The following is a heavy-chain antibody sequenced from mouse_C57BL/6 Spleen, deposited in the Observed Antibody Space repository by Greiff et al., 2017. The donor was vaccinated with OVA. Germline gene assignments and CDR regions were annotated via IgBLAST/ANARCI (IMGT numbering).Heavy chain of an antibody. Sequence: EVKLVESEGGLVQPGSSMKLSCTASGFTFSDYYMAWVRQVPEQGLEWVANINYDGSSTYYLDYLKSRFIISRDNAKNILYLQMSSLTSEDTATYYCARAEWDEDFDVWGTGTTVTVSS. CDR1: GFTFSDYY. CDR3: ARAEWDEDFDV. J-gene: IGHJ1*03. D-gene: IGHD4-1*01. V-gene: IGHV5-16*01. CDR2: INYDGSST.